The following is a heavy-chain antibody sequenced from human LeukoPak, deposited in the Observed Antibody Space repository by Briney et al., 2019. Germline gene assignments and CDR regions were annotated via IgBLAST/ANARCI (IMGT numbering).Heavy chain of an antibody. V-gene: IGHV3-20*04. CDR1: GFTFDDYG. CDR2: INWNGGST. CDR3: AKDPSTFLTTGWYFDL. J-gene: IGHJ2*01. Sequence: GGSLRLSCVASGFTFDDYGMSWVRQAPGKGLEWVSGINWNGGSTGYADSVKGRFTISRDNAKNSLYLQMNSLRAEDTAIYYCAKDPSTFLTTGWYFDLWGRGTLVTVSS. D-gene: IGHD4-17*01.